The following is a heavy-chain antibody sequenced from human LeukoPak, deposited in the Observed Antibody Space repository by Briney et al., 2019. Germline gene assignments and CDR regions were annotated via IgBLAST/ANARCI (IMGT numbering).Heavy chain of an antibody. CDR3: ARMEEQQL. Sequence: GGSLRLSCAASGFTFNNYWMSWVRQAPGKGLEWVANIKQDGSEKYYVDSVKGRFTISRDNAKNSLYLQMNNLRAEDTAVYYCARMEEQQLWGQGTLVTVSS. CDR1: GFTFNNYW. D-gene: IGHD6-13*01. V-gene: IGHV3-7*01. CDR2: IKQDGSEK. J-gene: IGHJ4*02.